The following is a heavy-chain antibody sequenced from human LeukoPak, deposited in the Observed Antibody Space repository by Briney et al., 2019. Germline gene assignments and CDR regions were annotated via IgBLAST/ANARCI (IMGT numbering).Heavy chain of an antibody. D-gene: IGHD1-14*01. CDR2: INHSGNT. V-gene: IGHV4-30-2*01. Sequence: SETLSLTCDVSGGSMSSGGHSWGWLRQPPGKGLEWIGYINHSGNTFYNPSLKSRVSISVDRSKNNFSLTLSSVTAADTAVFYCARGHPRTRYFDVWGRGTLVTVSS. CDR1: GGSMSSGGHS. CDR3: ARGHPRTRYFDV. J-gene: IGHJ2*01.